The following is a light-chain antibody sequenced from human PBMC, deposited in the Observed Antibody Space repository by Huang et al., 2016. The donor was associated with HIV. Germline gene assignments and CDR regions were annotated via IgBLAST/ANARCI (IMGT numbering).Light chain of an antibody. Sequence: DIVMTQSPGSLTVSLGERASINCTSSQPRLSTANNKRYLAWYQQKPRQPPKALIYWASNRESGVPERFSGSGSGTDFTLTISSLQAEDVALYYCQQYYSASITFGQGTRVEI. CDR3: QQYYSASIT. V-gene: IGKV4-1*01. J-gene: IGKJ5*01. CDR1: QPRLSTANNKRY. CDR2: WAS.